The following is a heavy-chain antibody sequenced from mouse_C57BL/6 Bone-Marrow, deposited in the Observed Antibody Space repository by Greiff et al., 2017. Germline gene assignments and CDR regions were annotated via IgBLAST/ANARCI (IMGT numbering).Heavy chain of an antibody. V-gene: IGHV1-26*01. CDR2: INPNNGGT. CDR1: GYTFTDYY. D-gene: IGHD2-1*01. J-gene: IGHJ3*01. Sequence: VQLQQSGPELVKPGASVKISCKASGYTFTDYYMNWVKQSHGKSLEWIGDINPNNGGTSYNQKFKGKATLTVDKSSSTAYMELRSLTSEDSAVYYCARGGNGNYVAWFAYWGQGTLVTVSA. CDR3: ARGGNGNYVAWFAY.